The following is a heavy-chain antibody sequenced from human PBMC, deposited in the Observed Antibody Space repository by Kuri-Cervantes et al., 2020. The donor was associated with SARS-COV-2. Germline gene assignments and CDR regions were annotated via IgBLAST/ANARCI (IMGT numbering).Heavy chain of an antibody. Sequence: SQTLSLTCAISGDSVSSNSAAWNWIRQSPSRGLEWLGRTYYRSKWYNDYAVSVKSRITINPDTSKNQFSLQLNSVTPEDTAVYYCAMTMVRGVIIRFTWGMDVWGQGTTVTVSS. CDR2: TYYRSKWYN. J-gene: IGHJ6*02. CDR1: GDSVSSNSAA. D-gene: IGHD3-10*01. CDR3: AMTMVRGVIIRFTWGMDV. V-gene: IGHV6-1*01.